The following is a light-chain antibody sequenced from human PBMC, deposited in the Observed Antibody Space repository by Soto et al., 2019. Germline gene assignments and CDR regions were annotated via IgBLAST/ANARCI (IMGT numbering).Light chain of an antibody. J-gene: IGLJ3*02. V-gene: IGLV2-11*01. CDR1: GSDVGGYNY. CDR2: DVT. CDR3: CSYAGRYTWV. Sequence: QSALTQPRSVSGSPGQSVTISCTGTGSDVGGYNYVSWYQHHPGKAPKFMIYDVTKRPSGVPDRFSGSKSGNTASLTISGLQAEDEAAYYCCSYAGRYTWVFGGGTKLTVL.